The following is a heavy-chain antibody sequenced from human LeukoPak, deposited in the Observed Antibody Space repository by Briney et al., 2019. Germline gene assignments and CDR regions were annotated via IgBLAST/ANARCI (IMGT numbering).Heavy chain of an antibody. D-gene: IGHD2-2*01. CDR1: GFTFSSYG. J-gene: IGHJ4*02. CDR3: AKDLSMIWCSTTTCSYFDY. CDR2: IRYDGSNK. Sequence: GGSLRLSCAASGFTFSSYGIRWVRQAPGKGLEWVAFIRYDGSNKYYADSVKGRFTISRGNSKSTLYLQMNSLRAEDTAVYYCAKDLSMIWCSTTTCSYFDYWGQGTLVTVSS. V-gene: IGHV3-30*02.